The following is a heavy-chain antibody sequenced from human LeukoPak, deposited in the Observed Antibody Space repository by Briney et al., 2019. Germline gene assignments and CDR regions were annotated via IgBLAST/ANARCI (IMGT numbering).Heavy chain of an antibody. CDR2: ISYDGSNK. D-gene: IGHD6-13*01. CDR3: AKVALYSSSWYGEDY. J-gene: IGHJ4*02. CDR1: GFTFSSYG. V-gene: IGHV3-30*18. Sequence: GGSLRLSCAASGFTFSSYGMHWVRQAPGKGLEWVAVISYDGSNKYYADSVKGRLTISRDNSKNTLYLQMNSLRAEDTAVYYCAKVALYSSSWYGEDYWGQGTLVTVSS.